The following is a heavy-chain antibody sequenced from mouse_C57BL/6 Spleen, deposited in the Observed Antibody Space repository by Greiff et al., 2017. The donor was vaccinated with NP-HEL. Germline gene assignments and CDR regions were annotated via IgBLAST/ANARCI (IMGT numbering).Heavy chain of an antibody. CDR3: ARSNYGNAMDY. Sequence: VQLQQSGPELVKPGASVKISCKASGYSFTGYYMNWVKQSPEKSLEWIGEINPSTGGTTYNQKFKAKATLTVDKSSSTAYMQLKSLTSEDSAVYYCARSNYGNAMDYWGQGTSVTVSS. CDR1: GYSFTGYY. J-gene: IGHJ4*01. V-gene: IGHV1-42*01. CDR2: INPSTGGT. D-gene: IGHD2-1*01.